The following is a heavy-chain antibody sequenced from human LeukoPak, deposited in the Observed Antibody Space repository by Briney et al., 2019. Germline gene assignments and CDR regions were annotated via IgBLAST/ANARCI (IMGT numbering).Heavy chain of an antibody. Sequence: GASVKVSCKASGYTFTSYGISWVRQAPGQGLEWMGWISAYNGNTNYAQKLQGRVTMTTDTSTSTAYMELRSLRSDDTAVYYCARAHKAYCGGDCYREFDYWGQGTLVTVSS. J-gene: IGHJ4*02. CDR1: GYTFTSYG. V-gene: IGHV1-18*01. D-gene: IGHD2-21*01. CDR2: ISAYNGNT. CDR3: ARAHKAYCGGDCYREFDY.